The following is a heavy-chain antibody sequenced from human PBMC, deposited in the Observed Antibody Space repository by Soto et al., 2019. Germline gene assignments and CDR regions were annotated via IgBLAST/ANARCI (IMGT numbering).Heavy chain of an antibody. CDR1: GGSISSSSYY. J-gene: IGHJ4*02. CDR3: ARQEVWTVVVVAAKLVGFDY. CDR2: IYYSGST. Sequence: QLQLQESGPGLVKPSETLSLTCTVSGGSISSSSYYWGWIRQPPGKGLEWIGSIYYSGSTYYNPSLKSRVTISVDTSKNQFSLKLSSVTAADTAVYYCARQEVWTVVVVAAKLVGFDYWGQGTLVTVSS. D-gene: IGHD2-15*01. V-gene: IGHV4-39*01.